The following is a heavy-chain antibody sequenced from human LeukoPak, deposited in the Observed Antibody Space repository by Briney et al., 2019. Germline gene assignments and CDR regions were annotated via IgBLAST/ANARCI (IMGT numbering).Heavy chain of an antibody. D-gene: IGHD5-18*01. J-gene: IGHJ3*02. CDR2: IRYDGSNK. CDR1: GFTFGSYG. V-gene: IGHV3-30*02. CDR3: AGLDAAMPDAFDI. Sequence: GGSLRLSCAASGFTFGSYGMHWVRQAPGKGLEWVTFIRYDGSNKYYADSVKGRFTISRDNSKNTLYLQMNSLRADDTAVYYCAGLDAAMPDAFDIWGQGTTVTVSS.